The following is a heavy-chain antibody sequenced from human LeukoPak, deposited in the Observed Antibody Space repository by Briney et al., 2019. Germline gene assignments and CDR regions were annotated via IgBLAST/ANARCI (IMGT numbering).Heavy chain of an antibody. CDR2: IYTSGST. CDR1: GGSISTISSYY. CDR3: ALAEAGGYYGMDV. Sequence: SETLSLTCTVSGGSISTISSYYWSWIRQPARKGLEWVGRIYTSGSTNYNPSLKSRVTMSVDTSKNQFSLKLTSVTAADTAVYYCALAEAGGYYGMDVWGQGTTVTVFS. V-gene: IGHV4-4*07. J-gene: IGHJ6*02. D-gene: IGHD6-19*01.